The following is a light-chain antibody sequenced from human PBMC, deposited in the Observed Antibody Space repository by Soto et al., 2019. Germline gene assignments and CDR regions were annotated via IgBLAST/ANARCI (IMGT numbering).Light chain of an antibody. CDR3: QQYNTWPLT. Sequence: ETVMTQSPATLSVSPGERPTLSCRASQSVSSTLDWYQQKPGQAPRLLIYDASTWATGIPARFSGSGSGTEFTLTISSLQSEDFAVYYCQQYNTWPLTFGPGTKVDIK. V-gene: IGKV3-15*01. CDR1: QSVSST. J-gene: IGKJ3*01. CDR2: DAS.